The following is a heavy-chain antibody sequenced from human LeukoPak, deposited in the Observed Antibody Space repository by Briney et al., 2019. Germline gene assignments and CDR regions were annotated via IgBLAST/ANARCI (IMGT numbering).Heavy chain of an antibody. CDR1: GYTFTSCG. Sequence: ASVKVSCKASGYTFTSCGISWVRQAPGQGLEWMGWININNGNTEYAQNLQARVTMTTDTSTSTAYMELRSLRSDDTAVYYCARGDYDSSGYHFDYWGQGTLVTVSS. CDR2: ININNGNT. CDR3: ARGDYDSSGYHFDY. J-gene: IGHJ4*02. V-gene: IGHV1-18*01. D-gene: IGHD3-22*01.